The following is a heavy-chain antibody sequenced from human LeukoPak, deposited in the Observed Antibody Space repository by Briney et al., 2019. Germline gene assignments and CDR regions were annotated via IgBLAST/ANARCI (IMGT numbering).Heavy chain of an antibody. J-gene: IGHJ5*02. D-gene: IGHD2-8*01. CDR3: ARVKMVYAMRNWFDP. Sequence: PSETLSLTCTVSGGSISSGSYYWGWIRQPPGKGLEWIGSIYYSGSTYYNPSLKSRVTISVDTSKNQFSLKLSSVTAADTAVYYCARVKMVYAMRNWFDPWGQGTLVTVSS. V-gene: IGHV4-39*01. CDR1: GGSISSGSYY. CDR2: IYYSGST.